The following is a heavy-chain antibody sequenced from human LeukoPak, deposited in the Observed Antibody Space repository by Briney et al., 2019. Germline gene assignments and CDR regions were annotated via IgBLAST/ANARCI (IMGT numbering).Heavy chain of an antibody. D-gene: IGHD5-24*01. Sequence: GGSLRLSCSASGFSFSSYEMNWVRQAPGKGLEWVSHISSSATSTYYADSVKGRFTISRDNAKNSLYLQMNSLRAEDTAVYYCASGEMATIFRYWGQGTLVTVSS. V-gene: IGHV3-48*03. CDR3: ASGEMATIFRY. CDR2: ISSSATST. CDR1: GFSFSSYE. J-gene: IGHJ4*02.